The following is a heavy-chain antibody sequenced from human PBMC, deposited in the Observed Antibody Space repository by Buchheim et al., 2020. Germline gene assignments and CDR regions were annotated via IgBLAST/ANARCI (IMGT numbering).Heavy chain of an antibody. J-gene: IGHJ6*02. CDR2: IWYDGSNK. V-gene: IGHV3-33*01. D-gene: IGHD3-3*01. CDR1: GFTFSSYG. Sequence: QVQLVESGGGVVQPGRSLRLSCAASGFTFSSYGMHWVRQAPGKGLEWVAVIWYDGSNKYYADSVKGRFTISRDNSKNTLYLQMNSLRAEDTAVYYCAREGGAYDSVYYYYYGMDVWGQGTT. CDR3: AREGGAYDSVYYYYYGMDV.